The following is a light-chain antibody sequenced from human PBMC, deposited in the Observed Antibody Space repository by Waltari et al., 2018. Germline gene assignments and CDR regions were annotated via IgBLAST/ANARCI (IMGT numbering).Light chain of an antibody. V-gene: IGLV1-44*01. Sequence: QSVLTQPPSASATPGQRVTISCSGSSSNIGSNTVTWYHQLPGTAPKLLIYTNNQRPSGFPDRFSGSKSGTSASLAISGLQSEDEADYYCAVWDDSLNGVVFGGGTKLTVL. J-gene: IGLJ2*01. CDR3: AVWDDSLNGVV. CDR2: TNN. CDR1: SSNIGSNT.